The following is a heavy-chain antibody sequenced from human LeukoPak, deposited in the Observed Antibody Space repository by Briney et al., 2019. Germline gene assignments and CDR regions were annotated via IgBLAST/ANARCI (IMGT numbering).Heavy chain of an antibody. V-gene: IGHV3-20*04. CDR1: GFTVSSNY. CDR2: INWNGAST. CDR3: ARARTGYSFGYAFDF. J-gene: IGHJ4*02. Sequence: GGSLRLSCAASGFTVSSNYMSWVRQAPGKGLEWVSGINWNGASTGYADSVRGRFTISRDNAKNSLYLQMNSLRGEDTALYYCARARTGYSFGYAFDFWGQGTLVTVSS. D-gene: IGHD5-18*01.